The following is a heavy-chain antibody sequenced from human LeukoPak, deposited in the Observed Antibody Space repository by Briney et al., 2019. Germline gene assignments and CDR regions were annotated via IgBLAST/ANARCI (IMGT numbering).Heavy chain of an antibody. Sequence: KPAGSLRLSCTASGFTFNGYSMNWVRQAPGKGLEWVSSISTSNSDIYYADSVKGGVTISRNNPKNSLYLQMNSLRAEDTAVYYCARDRGDPSYFDYWGQGTLVTVSS. V-gene: IGHV3-21*01. CDR3: ARDRGDPSYFDY. CDR1: GFTFNGYS. CDR2: ISTSNSDI. J-gene: IGHJ4*02. D-gene: IGHD4-17*01.